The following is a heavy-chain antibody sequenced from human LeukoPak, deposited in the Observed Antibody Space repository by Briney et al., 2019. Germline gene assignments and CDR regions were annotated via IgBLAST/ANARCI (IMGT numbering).Heavy chain of an antibody. D-gene: IGHD5-18*01. Sequence: GGSLRLSCAASGFTFSSYGMHWVRQAPGKGLEWVAFIRYDGSNKYYADSVKGRFTISRDNSKNTLYLQMNSLRAEDTAVYYYAKGKNRYGYLYYLDYWGQGTLVTVSS. CDR3: AKGKNRYGYLYYLDY. CDR2: IRYDGSNK. V-gene: IGHV3-30*02. CDR1: GFTFSSYG. J-gene: IGHJ4*02.